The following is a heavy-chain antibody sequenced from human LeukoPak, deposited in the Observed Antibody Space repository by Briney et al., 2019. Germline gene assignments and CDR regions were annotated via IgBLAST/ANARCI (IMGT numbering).Heavy chain of an antibody. D-gene: IGHD3-9*01. CDR2: ISAYNGNT. Sequence: GASVKVSRTASGYTFTSYGISWVRQAPGQGLEWMGWISAYNGNTNYAQKLQGRVTMTTDTSTSTAYMELRSLRSDDTAVYYCARRTTYYDILTGYYTDWFDPWGQGTLVTVSA. CDR1: GYTFTSYG. CDR3: ARRTTYYDILTGYYTDWFDP. V-gene: IGHV1-18*01. J-gene: IGHJ5*02.